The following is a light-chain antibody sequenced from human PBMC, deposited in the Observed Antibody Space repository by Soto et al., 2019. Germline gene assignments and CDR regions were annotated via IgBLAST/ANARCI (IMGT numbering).Light chain of an antibody. Sequence: EIALTQSRGTLSLSPGERATLACRASQSVNSSYLAWYQQNPGQAPRLLIYGASSRATGIPDRFSGSGSGTDFTLTISRLEPEDFAVYYCQQYGSSPWTFGQGTKVEIK. CDR1: QSVNSSY. CDR3: QQYGSSPWT. J-gene: IGKJ1*01. CDR2: GAS. V-gene: IGKV3-20*01.